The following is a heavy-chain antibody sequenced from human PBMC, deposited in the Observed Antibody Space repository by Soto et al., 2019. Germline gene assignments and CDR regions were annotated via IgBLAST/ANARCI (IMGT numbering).Heavy chain of an antibody. CDR2: VYNSGTT. D-gene: IGHD6-6*01. V-gene: IGHV4-39*01. CDR1: GGSVSISTYY. CDR3: AWHWIGAGRTRLTWFDP. Sequence: PSETLSLTCSVSGGSVSISTYYWGWIRQPPGKGLEWIGSVYNSGTTYYNTSLKSRVTISVDTSKNQFSLTLSSVTAADTALYYCAWHWIGAGRTRLTWFDPWGQGTLVTVSS. J-gene: IGHJ5*02.